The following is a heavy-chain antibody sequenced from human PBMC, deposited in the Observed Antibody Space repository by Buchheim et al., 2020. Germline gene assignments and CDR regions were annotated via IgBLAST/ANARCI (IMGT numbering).Heavy chain of an antibody. CDR1: GFTFSSYA. Sequence: EVQLLESGGGLVQPGGSLRLSCAASGFTFSSYAMNWVRQAPGKGLEWVSDISGRGGTQYYADFVKGRFTISRDNAKSTLYLQMNSLRAEDTAIYYCAKARSGRFFDYWGQG. J-gene: IGHJ4*02. CDR2: ISGRGGTQ. CDR3: AKARSGRFFDY. V-gene: IGHV3-23*01. D-gene: IGHD1-26*01.